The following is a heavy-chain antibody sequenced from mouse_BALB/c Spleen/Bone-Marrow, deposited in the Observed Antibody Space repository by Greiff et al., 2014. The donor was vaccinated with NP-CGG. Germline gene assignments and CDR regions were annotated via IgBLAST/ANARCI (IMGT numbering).Heavy chain of an antibody. J-gene: IGHJ1*01. CDR2: ISPGNGDI. CDR3: KKRWDFDV. CDR1: GYTFTDHA. Sequence: VQLQQSDAELVKPGASVKISCKASGYTFTDHAIHWVKQKPEQGLEWIGYISPGNGDIKYNEKFKGKATLTADKSSSTAYMQRNSLASEDAAVYVCKKRWDFDVWGPGTTVTVSS. V-gene: IGHV1S53*02.